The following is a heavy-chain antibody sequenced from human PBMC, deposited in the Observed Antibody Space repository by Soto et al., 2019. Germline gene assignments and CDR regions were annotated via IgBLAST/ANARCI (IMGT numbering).Heavy chain of an antibody. J-gene: IGHJ4*02. D-gene: IGHD6-13*01. CDR3: ARHKDTSSRYLLPDY. Sequence: PSGTLSLTCTVSGGSISSGGHYWGWIRQPPGKGLEWIGSIYYRGNIYNNPSLMRRVTISVDTSKNQFSLKLSSVTAADTAVYYCARHKDTSSRYLLPDYWGLGTLVTVSS. CDR2: IYYRGNI. CDR1: GGSISSGGHY. V-gene: IGHV4-39*01.